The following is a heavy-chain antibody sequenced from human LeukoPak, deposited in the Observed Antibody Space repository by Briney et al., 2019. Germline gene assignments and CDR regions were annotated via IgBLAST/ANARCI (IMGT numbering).Heavy chain of an antibody. CDR2: IWYDGSQQ. CDR1: GFTFSSYS. Sequence: GSLRLSCAASGFTFSSYSMNWVRQAPGRGLEWVALIWYDGSQQYYADSVKGRFTISRDNSKDTSYLQMNNLRDEDRALYYCARAGVGALADVWGQGTPVTVSS. J-gene: IGHJ4*02. CDR3: ARAGVGALADV. D-gene: IGHD6-19*01. V-gene: IGHV3-33*08.